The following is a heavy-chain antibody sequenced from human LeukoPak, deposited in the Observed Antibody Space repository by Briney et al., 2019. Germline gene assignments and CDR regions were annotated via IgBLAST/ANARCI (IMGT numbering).Heavy chain of an antibody. CDR2: IYSGGST. Sequence: GVSLPLSCAASGFTVRGNYMTWVGPAPAKGLECVSVIYSGGSTYYTDSVEGPSTTSRNNAKNSLYWQRNSRRDEDSGVYSWARGYSMWHRDFDVRGEGTMVTVSS. J-gene: IGHJ3*01. CDR3: ARGYSMWHRDFDV. V-gene: IGHV3-66*01. CDR1: GFTVRGNY. D-gene: IGHD5-18*01.